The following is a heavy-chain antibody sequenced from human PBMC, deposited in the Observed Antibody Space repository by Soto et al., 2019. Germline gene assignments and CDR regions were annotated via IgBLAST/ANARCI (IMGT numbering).Heavy chain of an antibody. CDR1: GYTFTSYD. Sequence: QVQLVQSGAEVKKPGASVKVSCKASGYTFTSYDINWVRQATGQGLEWMGWMNPNSGNPGYAQKFQGRVTMTRSTSMITAYRQRSSVRSEDTAVYYGAGMGYYHYCGMDVWGQGTTVTVSS. V-gene: IGHV1-8*01. CDR2: MNPNSGNP. J-gene: IGHJ6*02. CDR3: AGMGYYHYCGMDV.